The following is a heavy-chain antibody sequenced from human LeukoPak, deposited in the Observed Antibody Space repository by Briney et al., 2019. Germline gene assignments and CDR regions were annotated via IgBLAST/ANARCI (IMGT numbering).Heavy chain of an antibody. CDR1: GFTFSSYS. CDR3: ARIPTAPGIAAAAPYLPYYYYYMDV. V-gene: IGHV3-21*01. Sequence: GGSLRLSCAASGFTFSSYSMNWVRQAPGKGLEWVSSISSSSSYIYYANSVKGRSTISRDNAKNSLYLQMNSLKAEDTAVYYCARIPTAPGIAAAAPYLPYYYYYMDVWGKGTTVTVSS. D-gene: IGHD6-13*01. J-gene: IGHJ6*03. CDR2: ISSSSSYI.